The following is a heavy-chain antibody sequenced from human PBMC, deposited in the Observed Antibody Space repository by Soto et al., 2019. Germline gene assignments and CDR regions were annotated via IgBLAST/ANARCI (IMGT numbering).Heavy chain of an antibody. CDR2: VSGSGGST. Sequence: EVQVLESGGGLVQPGGSLRLSCAASGFTFRSHAMSWVRQAPGKGLEWVSSVSGSGGSTYYADSVKGRFTISRDNSQNTLYLQMNSLRAEDTALYYCARLLGYCTSTSCYPPYDGGQGTLVTVSS. J-gene: IGHJ1*01. CDR3: ARLLGYCTSTSCYPPYD. V-gene: IGHV3-23*01. CDR1: GFTFRSHA. D-gene: IGHD2-2*01.